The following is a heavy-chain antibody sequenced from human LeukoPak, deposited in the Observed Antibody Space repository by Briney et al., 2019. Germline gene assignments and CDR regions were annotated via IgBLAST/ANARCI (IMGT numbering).Heavy chain of an antibody. J-gene: IGHJ4*02. CDR3: ATDSYGSGSYNY. Sequence: SETLSLTCTVSGGSISGYYWSWIRQPAGKGLEWIGRIYTSGSTNYNPSLKSRVTMSVDTSKNQFSLKLSSVTAADTAVYYCATDSYGSGSYNYWGQGTLVTVSS. CDR2: IYTSGST. D-gene: IGHD3-10*01. CDR1: GGSISGYY. V-gene: IGHV4-4*07.